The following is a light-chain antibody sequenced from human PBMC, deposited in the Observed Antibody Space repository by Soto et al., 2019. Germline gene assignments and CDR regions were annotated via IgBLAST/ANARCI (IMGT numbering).Light chain of an antibody. CDR3: QRYNAWPIT. CDR1: QNIATW. J-gene: IGKJ5*01. Sequence: MTQSPSTLSASVGDRVTITCRASQNIATWLAWYQQKPGQAPRLLIYGASTRATGIPARFSGSGSGTEFTLTISSLQSEDFAVYYCQRYNAWPITFGQGTRLDIK. V-gene: IGKV3-15*01. CDR2: GAS.